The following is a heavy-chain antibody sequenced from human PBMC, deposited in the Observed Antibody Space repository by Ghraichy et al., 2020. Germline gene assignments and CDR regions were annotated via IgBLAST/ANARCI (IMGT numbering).Heavy chain of an antibody. CDR1: GDSISYYY. V-gene: IGHV4-59*08. J-gene: IGHJ5*02. CDR2: INYSGGT. Sequence: SETLSLTCTVSGDSISYYYWNWIRQPPGKGLEWIGYINYSGGTNYSPSLKSRVTISVDTSKNQLFLKLNSVTAADTAVYYCARQGSVWGSFRTNWFDPWGQGTLVTVSS. D-gene: IGHD3-16*02. CDR3: ARQGSVWGSFRTNWFDP.